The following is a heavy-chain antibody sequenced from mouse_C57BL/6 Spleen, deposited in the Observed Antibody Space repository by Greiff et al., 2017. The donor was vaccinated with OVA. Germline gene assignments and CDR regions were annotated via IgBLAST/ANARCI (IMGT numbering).Heavy chain of an antibody. J-gene: IGHJ1*03. CDR2: IDPEDGDT. D-gene: IGHD1-1*01. Sequence: VQLKQSGAELVRPGASVKLSCTASGFNIKDYYMHWVKQRPEQGLEWIGRIDPEDGDTEYAPKFQGKATMTADTSSNTAYLQLSSLTSEDTAVDYCTSTTVVALYFDVWGTGTTVTVSS. CDR1: GFNIKDYY. CDR3: TSTTVVALYFDV. V-gene: IGHV14-1*01.